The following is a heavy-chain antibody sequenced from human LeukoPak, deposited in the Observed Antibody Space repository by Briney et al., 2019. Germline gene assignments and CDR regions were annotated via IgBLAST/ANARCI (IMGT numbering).Heavy chain of an antibody. CDR3: AKDVGIAAAGPFDY. J-gene: IGHJ4*02. Sequence: PGRSLRLSCAASGFTFSSYGMHWVRQARGKGLEWVAVISYDGSNKYYADSVKGRFTISRDNSKNTLYLQMNSLRAEDTAVYYCAKDVGIAAAGPFDYWGQGTLVTVSS. V-gene: IGHV3-30*18. D-gene: IGHD6-13*01. CDR1: GFTFSSYG. CDR2: ISYDGSNK.